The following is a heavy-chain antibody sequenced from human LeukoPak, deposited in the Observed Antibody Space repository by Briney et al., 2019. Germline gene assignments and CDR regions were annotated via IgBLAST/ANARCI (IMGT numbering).Heavy chain of an antibody. CDR1: GFTFSIYW. Sequence: GGSLRLSCAASGFTFSIYWMHWVRQAPGKGLVWVSRINSDGSSTSYADSVKGRFTISRDNAKNTLYLQVNSLRAEDTAVYYCARAFSGILTGYYTLDYWGQGTLVTVSS. V-gene: IGHV3-74*01. CDR3: ARAFSGILTGYYTLDY. J-gene: IGHJ4*02. D-gene: IGHD3-9*01. CDR2: INSDGSST.